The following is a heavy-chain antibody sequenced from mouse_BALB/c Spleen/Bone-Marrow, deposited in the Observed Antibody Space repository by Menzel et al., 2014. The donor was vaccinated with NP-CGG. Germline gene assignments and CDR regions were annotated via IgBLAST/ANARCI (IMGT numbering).Heavy chain of an antibody. CDR3: ARYYGSTYGYYFDY. Sequence: EVKVVESGPSLVKPSQTLSLTCSVTGDSITSGYWNWIRKFPGNKLVYMGYISYSGSTYYNPSLKSRISITRDTSKNQYYLQLNSVTTEDTATYYCARYYGSTYGYYFDYWGQGTTLTVSS. V-gene: IGHV3-8*02. J-gene: IGHJ2*01. CDR2: ISYSGST. CDR1: GDSITSGY. D-gene: IGHD1-1*01.